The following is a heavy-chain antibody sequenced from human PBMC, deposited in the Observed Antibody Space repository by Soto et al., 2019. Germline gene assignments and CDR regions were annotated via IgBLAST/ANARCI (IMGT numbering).Heavy chain of an antibody. CDR1: GYSFTNYD. V-gene: IGHV1-18*01. CDR3: ARGLLAYFGMDV. Sequence: QLVQSGAEVKKPGASVKVSCKASGYSFTNYDISWVRQAPGQGLEWMAWISAHNGNKHYAEKFQGRVSTTTDTSTSPAYMEVRTLKTDDTAVYYCARGLLAYFGMDVWGQGTTVTVS. CDR2: ISAHNGNK. D-gene: IGHD1-26*01. J-gene: IGHJ6*02.